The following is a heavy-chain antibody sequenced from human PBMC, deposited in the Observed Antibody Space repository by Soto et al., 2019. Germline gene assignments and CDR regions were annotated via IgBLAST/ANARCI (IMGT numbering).Heavy chain of an antibody. CDR3: TRAGSDPGNFYISNYYAMDV. CDR2: IYSGGDT. Sequence: GGSLRLSCAASGFSDSSDDMSWVRPAPGKGLEWVSLIYSGGDTYYADSVKGRFTISRDISSNTIYLHMTSLRADDTAIYYCTRAGSDPGNFYISNYYAMDVWGRGTTVTVSS. V-gene: IGHV3-53*01. CDR1: GFSDSSDD. J-gene: IGHJ6*02. D-gene: IGHD3-10*01.